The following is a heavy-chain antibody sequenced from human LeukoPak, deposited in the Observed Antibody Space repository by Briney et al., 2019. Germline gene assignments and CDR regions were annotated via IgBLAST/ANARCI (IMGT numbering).Heavy chain of an antibody. V-gene: IGHV3-74*01. CDR3: ATVSEY. CDR1: GLTINYFW. CDR2: INNDGTAT. Sequence: SGGSLRLSCAASGLTINYFWMHWVRQVPGKGLVWVSGINNDGTATYYADSVKGRFTISRDNAKNTVYLQMNGLRAEDTTVYYCATVSEYWGQGTLVTVSS. J-gene: IGHJ4*02.